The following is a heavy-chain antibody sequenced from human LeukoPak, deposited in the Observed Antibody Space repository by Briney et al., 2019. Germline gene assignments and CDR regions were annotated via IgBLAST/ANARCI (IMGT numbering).Heavy chain of an antibody. CDR2: TIPVFGIA. Sequence: SVKVSCKASGGAFTNYAINWVRQAPGQGLEWMGRTIPVFGIANYAQKFQGRVTITADKSTSTAYMGLSSLKSEDTAVYYCARDPKPDLLTFGGPTGGYFDYWGQGTLVTVSS. CDR3: ARDPKPDLLTFGGPTGGYFDY. D-gene: IGHD3-16*01. V-gene: IGHV1-69*04. CDR1: GGAFTNYA. J-gene: IGHJ4*02.